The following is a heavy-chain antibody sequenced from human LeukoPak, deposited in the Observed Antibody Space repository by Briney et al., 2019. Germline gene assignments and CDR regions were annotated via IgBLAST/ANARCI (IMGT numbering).Heavy chain of an antibody. CDR2: IYYSGST. CDR3: ARSPAAGTFIFDY. Sequence: SETLSLTCDVSGVSIQSYWWSWIRQPPGKGLEWIGYIYYSGSTNYNPSLKSRVTISVDTSKNQFSLKPSSVTAADTAVYYCARSPAAGTFIFDYWGQGTLVTVSS. V-gene: IGHV4-59*08. J-gene: IGHJ4*02. CDR1: GVSIQSYW. D-gene: IGHD6-13*01.